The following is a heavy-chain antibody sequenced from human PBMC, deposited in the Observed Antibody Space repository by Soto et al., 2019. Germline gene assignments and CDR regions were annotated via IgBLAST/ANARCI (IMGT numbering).Heavy chain of an antibody. D-gene: IGHD3-22*01. CDR1: GFTFSDYY. Sequence: QVQLVESGGGLVKPGGSLRLSCAASGFTFSDYYMSWIRQAPGKGLEWISYISSSDTTIDYADSVKGRFTISRDNDKNSLFLQMNSLRAEDTAVYYCARDGDYYDSSGYFLRDAFDIWGQGTMVTVSS. J-gene: IGHJ3*02. CDR3: ARDGDYYDSSGYFLRDAFDI. V-gene: IGHV3-11*01. CDR2: ISSSDTTI.